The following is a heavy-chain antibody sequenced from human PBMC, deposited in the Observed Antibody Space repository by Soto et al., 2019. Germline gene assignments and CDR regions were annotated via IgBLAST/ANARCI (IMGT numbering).Heavy chain of an antibody. Sequence: GASVKVSCKASGGTFSSYTISWVRQAPGQGLEWMGRIIPILGIANYAQKFQGRVTITADKSTSTAYMELSSLRSEDTAVYYCARGYSRNLTPNFDYWGQGTLVTVSS. CDR3: ARGYSRNLTPNFDY. D-gene: IGHD6-13*01. J-gene: IGHJ4*02. CDR1: GGTFSSYT. CDR2: IIPILGIA. V-gene: IGHV1-69*02.